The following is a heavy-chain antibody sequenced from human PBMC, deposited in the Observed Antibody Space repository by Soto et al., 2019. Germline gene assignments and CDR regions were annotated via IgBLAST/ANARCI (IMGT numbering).Heavy chain of an antibody. CDR1: GFTFSSYA. V-gene: IGHV3-30-3*01. CDR2: ISYDGSNK. D-gene: IGHD6-13*01. CDR3: ASLAAAGTKGY. Sequence: QVQLVESGGGVVQPGRSLRLSCAASGFTFSSYAMHWVRQAPGKGLEWVAVISYDGSNKYYADSVKGRFTISRDNSKNTLYLQMNSLRAEDTAVYYCASLAAAGTKGYCGQGTLVTVSS. J-gene: IGHJ4*02.